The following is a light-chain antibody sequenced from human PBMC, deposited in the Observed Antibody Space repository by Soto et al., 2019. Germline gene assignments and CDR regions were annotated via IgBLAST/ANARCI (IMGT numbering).Light chain of an antibody. CDR3: QQRSNWPEV. CDR2: DAS. Sequence: EIVLTQSPATLSLSPGERATLSCRASQSVSSYLAWYQQKPGQAPRLLIYDASNRATGIPARFSGSGSGTDFTLTISLLEPEDFAVYYCQQRSNWPEVFCQGTKQQIK. CDR1: QSVSSY. J-gene: IGKJ2*01. V-gene: IGKV3-11*01.